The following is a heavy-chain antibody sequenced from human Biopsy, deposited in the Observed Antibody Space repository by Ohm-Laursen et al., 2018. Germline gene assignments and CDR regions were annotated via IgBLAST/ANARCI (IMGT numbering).Heavy chain of an antibody. J-gene: IGHJ6*02. CDR1: GFTLSRYS. D-gene: IGHD3-10*01. V-gene: IGHV3-21*01. CDR3: ARSRGSSGIATIYYYGMDV. Sequence: SLRLSCAASGFTLSRYSMNWVRQTPGKGLAWVSTISSSSDNIYYVDSVKARLTISRDKAKNSLYLQMNSLRAEDTAVYYCARSRGSSGIATIYYYGMDVWGQGTTVPVSS. CDR2: ISSSSDNI.